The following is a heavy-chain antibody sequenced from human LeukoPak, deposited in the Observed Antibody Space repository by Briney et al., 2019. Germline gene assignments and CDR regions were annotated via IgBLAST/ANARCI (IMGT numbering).Heavy chain of an antibody. CDR1: GFTFSSYA. V-gene: IGHV3-30-3*01. CDR3: AREVYSSGWYFDY. J-gene: IGHJ4*02. D-gene: IGHD6-19*01. Sequence: PGGSLRLSCAASGFTFSSYAMHWVRQAPGKGLEWVAVISYDGSNKYYADSVKGRFTISRDNSKNTLYLQMNSLRAEDTAVYYCAREVYSSGWYFDYWGRGTLVTVSS. CDR2: ISYDGSNK.